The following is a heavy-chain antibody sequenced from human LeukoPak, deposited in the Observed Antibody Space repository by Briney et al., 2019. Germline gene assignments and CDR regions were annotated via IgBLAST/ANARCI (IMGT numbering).Heavy chain of an antibody. D-gene: IGHD2-15*01. J-gene: IGHJ4*02. CDR2: INQDASEK. V-gene: IGHV3-7*03. CDR1: GLIFSNYW. CDR3: AKAPVGHCSGAFCYHFDS. Sequence: PGGSLRLSCAVSGLIFSNYWMSWVRQAPGKGLEWVANINQDASEKYYVDSVKGRFTISRDNSKNTLHLQMSGLRAEDTARYYCAKAPVGHCSGAFCYHFDSWGQGTLVTVSS.